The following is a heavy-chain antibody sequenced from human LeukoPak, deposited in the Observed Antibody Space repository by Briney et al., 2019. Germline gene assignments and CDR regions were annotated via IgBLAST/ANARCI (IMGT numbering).Heavy chain of an antibody. CDR2: IYYSGST. V-gene: IGHV4-59*01. D-gene: IGHD4-17*01. Sequence: SETLSLTCTVSGGSISSYYWSWIRQPPGKGLEWIGYIYYSGSTNYNPSLKSRVTISVDTSKNQFSLKLSSVTAADTAVYYCARAVYGDYPPYYGMDVWGQGTTVTVSS. CDR1: GGSISSYY. CDR3: ARAVYGDYPPYYGMDV. J-gene: IGHJ6*02.